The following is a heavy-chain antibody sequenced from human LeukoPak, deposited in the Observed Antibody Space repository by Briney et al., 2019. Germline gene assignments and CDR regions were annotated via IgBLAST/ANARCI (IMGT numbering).Heavy chain of an antibody. CDR1: GGSFNGYY. CDR2: INHSGST. D-gene: IGHD3-22*01. CDR3: ARSITMIVVVINRAFDI. V-gene: IGHV4-34*01. J-gene: IGHJ3*02. Sequence: SETLSLTCAVYGGSFNGYYWSWIRQPPGKGLEWIWEINHSGSTNYNPSLKSRVTISVDTSKNQFSLKLSSVTAADTAVYYCARSITMIVVVINRAFDIWGQGTMVTVSS.